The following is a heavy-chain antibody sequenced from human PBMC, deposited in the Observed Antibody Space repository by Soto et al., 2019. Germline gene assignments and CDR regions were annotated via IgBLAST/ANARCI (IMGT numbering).Heavy chain of an antibody. CDR2: ISVDGSTE. J-gene: IGHJ6*02. Sequence: QVQLVESGGGVVQPGRSLRLSCAASGFTFISYAMHWVRQAPGKGLEWVAGISVDGSTEYYAYSVKGRFTISRDNSKNTVYLQMNSLRSEDTAVYYCARSRHGSGSYTHFYYGLDVWGQGTTVTVSS. D-gene: IGHD3-10*01. CDR1: GFTFISYA. CDR3: ARSRHGSGSYTHFYYGLDV. V-gene: IGHV3-30-3*01.